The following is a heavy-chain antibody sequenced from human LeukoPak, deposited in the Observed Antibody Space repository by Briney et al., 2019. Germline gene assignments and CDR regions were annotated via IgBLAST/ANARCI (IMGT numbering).Heavy chain of an antibody. CDR3: AAVPPTYYYDSSGLTGFFQH. V-gene: IGHV3-23*01. CDR1: GFTFSDYN. Sequence: GGSLRLSCAASGFTFSDYNMRWIRQAPGKGLEWVSAISGSGGSTYYADSVKGRFTISRDNSKNTLYLQMNSLRAEDTAVYYCAAVPPTYYYDSSGLTGFFQHWGQGTLVTVSS. CDR2: ISGSGGST. J-gene: IGHJ1*01. D-gene: IGHD3-22*01.